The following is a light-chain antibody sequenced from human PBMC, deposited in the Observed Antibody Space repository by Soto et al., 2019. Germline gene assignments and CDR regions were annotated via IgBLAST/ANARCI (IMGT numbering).Light chain of an antibody. V-gene: IGLV2-14*03. J-gene: IGLJ3*02. CDR2: GVS. Sequence: QSALTQPASVSGSPGQSITISCTGTSIDVGHPYNYVSWYQQYPGKAPKLLILGVSNRPSGISGRFSVSKSGNTASLTISGLQPEDEADYYCMSYIASTTTHWVLGGGTKLTV. CDR3: MSYIASTTTHWV. CDR1: SIDVGHPYNY.